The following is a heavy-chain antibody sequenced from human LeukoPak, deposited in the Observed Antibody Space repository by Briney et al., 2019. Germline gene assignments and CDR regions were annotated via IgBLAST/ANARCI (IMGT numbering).Heavy chain of an antibody. CDR2: IKQDGSEK. J-gene: IGHJ4*02. V-gene: IGHV3-7*01. CDR3: AREGITYYYDSSGYYDGSHFDY. D-gene: IGHD3-22*01. CDR1: GFTFSSRDW. Sequence: GGSLRLSCVASGFTFSSRDWMTWVRQAPGKGLEWVANIKQDGSEKNYVDSVKGRFTISRDNAKNSVDLQMYSLRAEDTAVYYCAREGITYYYDSSGYYDGSHFDYWGQGTLVTVSS.